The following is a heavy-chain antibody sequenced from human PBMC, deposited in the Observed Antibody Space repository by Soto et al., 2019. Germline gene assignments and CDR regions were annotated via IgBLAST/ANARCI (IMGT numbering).Heavy chain of an antibody. D-gene: IGHD4-4*01. J-gene: IGHJ6*02. Sequence: QVQLQESGPGLVKPSGTLSLTCAVSGGSISSSNWWSWVRQPPGKGLEWIGEIYHSGSTNYNPSRKSRVPISVDKSKNQFSLKLSSVTAADTAVYYCARDNPVTEPSYYYGMDVWGQGTTVTVSS. V-gene: IGHV4-4*02. CDR2: IYHSGST. CDR1: GGSISSSNW. CDR3: ARDNPVTEPSYYYGMDV.